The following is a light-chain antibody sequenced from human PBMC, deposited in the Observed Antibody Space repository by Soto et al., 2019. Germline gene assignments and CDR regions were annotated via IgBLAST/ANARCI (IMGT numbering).Light chain of an antibody. V-gene: IGKV1-5*01. CDR1: HSISSW. CDR3: QQCKRRMT. Sequence: DIQMTQSPSTLSASVGDRVTITCRSSHSISSWLAWYQQKPGKAPNLLIYAASTFTSGVPRSSGGGSGRTVTITTISREHYDVSATYYRQQCKRRMTFGQGTRLEIK. J-gene: IGKJ5*01. CDR2: AAS.